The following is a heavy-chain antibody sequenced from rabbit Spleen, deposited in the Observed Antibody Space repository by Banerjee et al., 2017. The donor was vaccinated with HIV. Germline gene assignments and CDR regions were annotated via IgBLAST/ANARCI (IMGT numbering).Heavy chain of an antibody. D-gene: IGHD1-1*01. V-gene: IGHV1S45*01. CDR1: GFSFSSNDY. CDR3: ARDLDGVIGWNFGW. J-gene: IGHJ4*01. CDR2: IAGSSSGFT. Sequence: QEQLEESGGDLVKPGASLTLTCTASGFSFSSNDYMCWVRQAPGKGLEWISCIAGSSSGFTYSATWAKGRFTISKTSSTTVTLQMTSLTVADTATYFCARDLDGVIGWNFGWWGPGTLVTVS.